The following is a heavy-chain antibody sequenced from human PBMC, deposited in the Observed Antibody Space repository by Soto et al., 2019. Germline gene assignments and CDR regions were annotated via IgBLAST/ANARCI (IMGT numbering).Heavy chain of an antibody. V-gene: IGHV3-30*18. J-gene: IGHJ6*02. CDR3: AKRGGIVVVPAAGGMDV. D-gene: IGHD2-2*01. Sequence: GGSLRLSCAASGFTFSSYGMHWVRQAPGKGLEWVAVISYDGSNKYYADSVKGRFTISRDNSKNTLYLQMNSLRAEDTAVYYCAKRGGIVVVPAAGGMDVWGQGTTVPVYS. CDR1: GFTFSSYG. CDR2: ISYDGSNK.